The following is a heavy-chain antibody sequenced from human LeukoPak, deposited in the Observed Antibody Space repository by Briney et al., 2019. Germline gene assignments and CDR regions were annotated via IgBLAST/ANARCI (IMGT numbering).Heavy chain of an antibody. Sequence: ASVKVSCKASGYTFTGYYMHWVRQAPGQGLEWMGWINPNSGGTNYAQKFQGRVTMTRDTSISTAYMELSSLRSEDTAVYYCAPSLTGTTFPLFDPWGQGTLVTVSS. CDR2: INPNSGGT. CDR3: APSLTGTTFPLFDP. J-gene: IGHJ5*02. D-gene: IGHD1-7*01. V-gene: IGHV1-2*02. CDR1: GYTFTGYY.